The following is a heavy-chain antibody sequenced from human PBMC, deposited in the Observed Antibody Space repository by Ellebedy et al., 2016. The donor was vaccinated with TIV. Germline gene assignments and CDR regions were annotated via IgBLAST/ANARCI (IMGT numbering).Heavy chain of an antibody. D-gene: IGHD3-10*01. V-gene: IGHV3-23*01. Sequence: GGSLRLXXAASGFTFSSYAMSWVRQAPGKGLEWVSAISGSGGSTYYADSVKGRFTISRDNSKNTLYLQMNSLRAEDTAVYYCAKDQGFGELLLWGQGTLVTVSS. J-gene: IGHJ4*02. CDR1: GFTFSSYA. CDR3: AKDQGFGELLL. CDR2: ISGSGGST.